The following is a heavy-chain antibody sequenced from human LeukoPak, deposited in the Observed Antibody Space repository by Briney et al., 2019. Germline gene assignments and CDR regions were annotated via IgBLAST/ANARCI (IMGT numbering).Heavy chain of an antibody. D-gene: IGHD3-3*01. CDR3: ARVDLYYDFWSGYLGEDFDY. J-gene: IGHJ4*02. CDR2: INPSSGGT. Sequence: GASVKVSCKASRYTFTGYYMHWVRQAPGQGLEWMGWINPSSGGTNYAQKFQGRVTMTRDTSISTAYMELSRLRSDDTAVYYCARVDLYYDFWSGYLGEDFDYWGQGTLVTVSS. CDR1: RYTFTGYY. V-gene: IGHV1-2*02.